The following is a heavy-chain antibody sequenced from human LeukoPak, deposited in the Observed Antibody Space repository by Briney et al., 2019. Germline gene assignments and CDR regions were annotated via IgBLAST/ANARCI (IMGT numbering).Heavy chain of an antibody. CDR2: INSDGSTT. CDR3: TRVGYIDEGIDY. J-gene: IGHJ4*02. CDR1: GFTFSSYW. Sequence: PGGSLRLSCAASGFTFSSYWMHWVRQPPGKGLVWVSRINSDGSTTSYADSVKGRFTISRDNAKNTLYLQMNSLRAEDTAIYYCTRVGYIDEGIDYWGQGTLVTVSS. V-gene: IGHV3-74*01. D-gene: IGHD5-24*01.